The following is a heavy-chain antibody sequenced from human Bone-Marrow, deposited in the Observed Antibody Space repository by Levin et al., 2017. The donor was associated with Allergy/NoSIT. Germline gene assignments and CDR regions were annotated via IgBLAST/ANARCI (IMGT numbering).Heavy chain of an antibody. CDR3: VKGGGSGWPFDY. CDR1: GFTFSSCW. J-gene: IGHJ4*02. D-gene: IGHD6-19*01. Sequence: PGGSLRLSCEASGFTFSSCWMSWVRQAPGKGLEWVANTDPDGSEKNYVGSVKGRFTISRDNIKNSLYLQMNSLRDEDIAIYYCVKGGGSGWPFDYWGQGNLVIVSS. CDR2: TDPDGSEK. V-gene: IGHV3-7*01.